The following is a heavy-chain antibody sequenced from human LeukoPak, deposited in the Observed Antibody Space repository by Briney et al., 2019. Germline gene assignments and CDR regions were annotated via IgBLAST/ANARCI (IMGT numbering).Heavy chain of an antibody. CDR3: ARSGAARLHY. CDR2: IYTSGST. Sequence: PSETLSLTCTVSGYSISNGDYWGWIRQPAGKGLEWIGRIYTSGSTNYNPSLKSRVTISVDTSKNQFSLKLSSVTAADTAVYYCARSGAARLHYWGQGTLVTVSS. CDR1: GYSISNGDY. J-gene: IGHJ4*02. V-gene: IGHV4-4*07. D-gene: IGHD6-6*01.